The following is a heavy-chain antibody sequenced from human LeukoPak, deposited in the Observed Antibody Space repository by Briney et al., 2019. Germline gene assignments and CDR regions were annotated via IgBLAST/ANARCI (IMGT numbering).Heavy chain of an antibody. D-gene: IGHD3-10*01. CDR1: GFTFSSYW. CDR3: ARETYGSVPEYYFDY. V-gene: IGHV3-7*01. CDR2: IKQDGSEK. Sequence: GGSLRLSCAASGFTFSSYWMSWVRQAPGKGLEWVANIKQDGSEKYYVDSVKGRFTISRDNAKNSLYLQMNSLRAEDTAVYYCARETYGSVPEYYFDYWAQGTLVTVSS. J-gene: IGHJ4*02.